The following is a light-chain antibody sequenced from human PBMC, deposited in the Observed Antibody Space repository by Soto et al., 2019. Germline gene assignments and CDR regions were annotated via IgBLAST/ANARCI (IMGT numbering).Light chain of an antibody. CDR2: GAS. CDR1: QTVSRNF. V-gene: IGKV3-20*01. Sequence: EIVLTQSPGTLSLSPGERATLSCRASQTVSRNFLAWYQRKPGQTPRVLIYGASLRATGIPDRFSGSGSGTDFTLTISRLEPEDFAVYYCLQYDHLPRTFGPGTKVDLK. CDR3: LQYDHLPRT. J-gene: IGKJ3*01.